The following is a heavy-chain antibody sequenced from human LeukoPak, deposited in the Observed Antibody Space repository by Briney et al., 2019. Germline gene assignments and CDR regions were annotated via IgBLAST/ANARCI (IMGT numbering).Heavy chain of an antibody. J-gene: IGHJ6*03. CDR1: GFSFSSYG. Sequence: GGSLRLSCAASGFSFSSYGMSWVRQAPGKGLEWVSGISGSGGRTYYADSVKGRFTISRDNSKNTLYLQMNSLRAEDTALYYCAKGSSGWDYYYYMDVWGKGTTVTISS. D-gene: IGHD6-19*01. V-gene: IGHV3-23*01. CDR2: ISGSGGRT. CDR3: AKGSSGWDYYYYMDV.